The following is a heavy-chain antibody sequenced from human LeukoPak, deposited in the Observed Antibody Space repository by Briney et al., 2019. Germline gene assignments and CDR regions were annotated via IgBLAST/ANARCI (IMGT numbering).Heavy chain of an antibody. V-gene: IGHV3-21*01. CDR2: ISGSSGYI. J-gene: IGHJ4*02. CDR3: ARGTPTTRDFDS. CDR1: GFDFNNSI. D-gene: IGHD4-11*01. Sequence: GGSLRLSCGASGFDFNNSIMNWVRQAPGKGLEWVSSISGSSGYIYYADSVKGRFTISRDNAKNSLYLQMNSLRAEDTALYYCARGTPTTRDFDSWGQGTLVTVSS.